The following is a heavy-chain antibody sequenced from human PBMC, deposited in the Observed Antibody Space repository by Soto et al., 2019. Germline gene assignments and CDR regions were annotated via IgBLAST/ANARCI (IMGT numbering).Heavy chain of an antibody. J-gene: IGHJ4*02. V-gene: IGHV3-30*04. CDR3: AREIERLLGY. CDR2: ISFDGRNK. D-gene: IGHD3-3*01. Sequence: QVQLVESGGGVVQPGRSLRLSCADSGLTFSSYAMHWVRQAPGKGLEWVAVISFDGRNKYYADSVKGRFTISRDNSKNTLYVQMNSLRAEDTAVYYCAREIERLLGYWGQGTLVTVSS. CDR1: GLTFSSYA.